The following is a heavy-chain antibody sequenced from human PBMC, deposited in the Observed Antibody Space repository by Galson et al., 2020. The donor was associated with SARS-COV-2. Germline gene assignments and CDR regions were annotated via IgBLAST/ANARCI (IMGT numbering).Heavy chain of an antibody. CDR3: ARDRTSSGYDDHYYGMDV. J-gene: IGHJ6*02. CDR1: GGSISSSPYY. V-gene: IGHV4-39*07. CDR2: MYYSGST. Sequence: SETLSLTCTVSGGSISSSPYYWGWIRQPPGKGLEWIGSMYYSGSTYYNPSLKSRLTISVDTSKNQFSLKLSSVTAADTAVYYCARDRTSSGYDDHYYGMDVWGQGTTVTVSS. D-gene: IGHD5-12*01.